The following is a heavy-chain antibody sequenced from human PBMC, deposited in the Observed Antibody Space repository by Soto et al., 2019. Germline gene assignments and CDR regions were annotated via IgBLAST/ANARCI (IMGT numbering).Heavy chain of an antibody. V-gene: IGHV2-70*01. CDR2: IDWDDDK. Sequence: SCPTLVNPTQTLTLTCTFSGFSLSTSGMCVSWIRQPPGKALEWLALIDWDDDKYYSTSLKTRLTISKDTSKNQVVLTMTNMDPVDTATYYCARIRRWWGFFDYWGQGTLVTVSS. CDR1: GFSLSTSGMC. D-gene: IGHD2-21*01. J-gene: IGHJ4*02. CDR3: ARIRRWWGFFDY.